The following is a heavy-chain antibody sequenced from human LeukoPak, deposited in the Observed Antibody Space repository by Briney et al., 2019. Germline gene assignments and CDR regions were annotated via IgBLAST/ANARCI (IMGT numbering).Heavy chain of an antibody. D-gene: IGHD3-22*01. CDR1: GFTFSSYS. CDR3: ARWYDSSGYYGRVFGY. J-gene: IGHJ4*02. CDR2: ISSSSSYI. Sequence: GGSLRLSCAASGFTFSSYSMNWVRQAPGKGLEWVSSISSSSSYIYYADSVKGRFTISRDNAKNSLYLQMNSLRAEDTAVYYCARWYDSSGYYGRVFGYWGQGTLVTVSS. V-gene: IGHV3-21*01.